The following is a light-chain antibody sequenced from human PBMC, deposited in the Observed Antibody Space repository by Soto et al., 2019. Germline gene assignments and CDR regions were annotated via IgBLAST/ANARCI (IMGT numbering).Light chain of an antibody. Sequence: QSALTQPPSASGSPGQSVTISCTGTSSDVGKYDYVSWFQHHPGKAPKLIIYEVSKRPSGVPDRFSGSKSGSTASLTVSGLQTEDEADYYCCSYASSTTGVFGGGTKVTVL. CDR2: EVS. V-gene: IGLV2-8*01. J-gene: IGLJ3*02. CDR3: CSYASSTTGV. CDR1: SSDVGKYDY.